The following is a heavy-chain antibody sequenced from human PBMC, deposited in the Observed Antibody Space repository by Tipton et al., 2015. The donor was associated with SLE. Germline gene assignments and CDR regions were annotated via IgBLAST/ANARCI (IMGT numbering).Heavy chain of an antibody. CDR2: IYYSGST. CDR1: GGSISSYY. J-gene: IGHJ2*01. D-gene: IGHD5-12*01. Sequence: LRLSCTVSGGSISSYYWSWIRQPPGKGLEWIGYIYYSGSTNYNPSLKSRVTISVDRSKNQFSLKLSSVTAADTAVYYCARGSFSRYSSYFDLWGRGTLVTVSS. V-gene: IGHV4-59*12. CDR3: ARGSFSRYSSYFDL.